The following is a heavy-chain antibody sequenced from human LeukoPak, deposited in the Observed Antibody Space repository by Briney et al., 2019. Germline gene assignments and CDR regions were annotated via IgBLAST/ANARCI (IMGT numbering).Heavy chain of an antibody. Sequence: ASVKVSCKASGGTFSSYAISWVRQAPGQGLEWMGGIIPIFGTANYAQKFQGRVTITTDESTSTAYMELSSLRSEDTAVYYCASRGIVVVPAAPTDAFDIWGQGAMVTVSS. V-gene: IGHV1-69*05. CDR3: ASRGIVVVPAAPTDAFDI. D-gene: IGHD2-2*01. CDR1: GGTFSSYA. CDR2: IIPIFGTA. J-gene: IGHJ3*02.